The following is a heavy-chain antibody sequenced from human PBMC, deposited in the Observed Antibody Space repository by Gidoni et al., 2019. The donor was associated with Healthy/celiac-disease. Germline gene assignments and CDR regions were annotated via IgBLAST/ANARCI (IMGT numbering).Heavy chain of an antibody. Sequence: QVQLVESGGGVVQPGRSLRLSCAASGFTFSSYAMHWVRQAPGKGLEWVAVISYDGSNKYYADSVKGRFTISRDNSKNTLYLQMNSLRAEDTAVYYCARSYYDHYGMDVWGQGTTVTVSS. V-gene: IGHV3-30*04. CDR2: ISYDGSNK. CDR3: ARSYYDHYGMDV. J-gene: IGHJ6*02. CDR1: GFTFSSYA. D-gene: IGHD3-22*01.